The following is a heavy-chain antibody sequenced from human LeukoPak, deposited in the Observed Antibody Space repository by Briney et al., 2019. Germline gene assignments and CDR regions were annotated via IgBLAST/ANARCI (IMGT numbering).Heavy chain of an antibody. CDR1: GYIFTTSW. CDR3: ARQYRSETYKLVFDP. CDR2: IYPGDSGT. V-gene: IGHV5-51*01. J-gene: IGHJ5*02. D-gene: IGHD1-1*01. Sequence: HGESLKISCKGSGYIFTTSWNAWVREMPGKGLEWMGIIYPGDSGTRYSPSFQGQVTISADRSTGTAYLQWSSLQASDTAIYYCARQYRSETYKLVFDPWGQGTLVTVSS.